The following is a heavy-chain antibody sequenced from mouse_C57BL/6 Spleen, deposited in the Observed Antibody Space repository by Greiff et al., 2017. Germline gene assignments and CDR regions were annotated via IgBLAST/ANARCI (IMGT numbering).Heavy chain of an antibody. CDR2: IYPGDGDT. V-gene: IGHV1-82*01. J-gene: IGHJ1*03. CDR1: GYAFSSSW. Sequence: VQGVESGPELVKPGASVKISCKASGYAFSSSWMNWVKQRPGKGLERIGRIYPGDGDTNYNGKYKGKATLTADKSSSTAYMQISSLTAEDSAVYCCARGDDGPWYFDVWGTGTTVTVSA. CDR3: ARGDDGPWYFDV. D-gene: IGHD2-3*01.